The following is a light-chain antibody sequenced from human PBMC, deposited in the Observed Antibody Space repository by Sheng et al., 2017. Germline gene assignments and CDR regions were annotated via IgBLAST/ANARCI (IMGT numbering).Light chain of an antibody. CDR1: SSDVGDYNF. Sequence: QSALTQPASVSGSPGQSITISCTGTSSDVGDYNFVSWYQQYPGKAPKLMIYEGTKRPSGVSNRFSGSKSGNTASLTISGLQADDEADYYCWSYSGSSTLVFGGGTNLSVL. J-gene: IGLJ3*02. V-gene: IGLV2-23*01. CDR2: EGT. CDR3: WSYSGSSTLV.